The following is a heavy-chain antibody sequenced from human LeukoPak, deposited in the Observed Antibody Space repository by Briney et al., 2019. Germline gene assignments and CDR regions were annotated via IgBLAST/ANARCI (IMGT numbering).Heavy chain of an antibody. J-gene: IGHJ4*02. V-gene: IGHV4-39*01. CDR3: AKSSSWYREFDY. CDR1: GGSISGNNYY. CDR2: IYYSGST. Sequence: SETLSLTCTVSGGSISGNNYYWGWIRQPPGKGLEWIGNIYYSGSTYYNPSLKSRVTISVDTSKNQFSLKLSSVTATDTAVYYCAKSSSWYREFDYWGQGTLVTVSS. D-gene: IGHD6-13*01.